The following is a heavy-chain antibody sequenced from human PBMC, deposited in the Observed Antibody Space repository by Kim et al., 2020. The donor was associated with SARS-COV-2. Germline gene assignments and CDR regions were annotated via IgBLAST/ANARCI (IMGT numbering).Heavy chain of an antibody. J-gene: IGHJ4*02. V-gene: IGHV4-59*08. Sequence: YAPSLKSPVTISVATSKTQFSLKLSSVPAADTAVYYCARQTRDYGYVFDYWGQGTLVTVSS. CDR3: ARQTRDYGYVFDY. D-gene: IGHD5-12*01.